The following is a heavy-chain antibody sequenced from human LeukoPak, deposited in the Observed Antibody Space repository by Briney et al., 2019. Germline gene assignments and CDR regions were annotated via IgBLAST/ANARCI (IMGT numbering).Heavy chain of an antibody. Sequence: SETLSLTCAVSGGSISSGGYSWSWIRQPPGKGLEWIGYMYHSGTTHYNPSLKSRVTISVDRSKNQFSLKLSSVTAADTAVYYVVRGFSYKIRVYWVRVFNIWGQGKRVTSLQ. CDR1: GGSISSGGYS. V-gene: IGHV4-30-2*01. CDR2: MYHSGTT. J-gene: IGHJ3*02. D-gene: IGHD3-10*01. CDR3: VRGFSYKIRVYWVRVFNI.